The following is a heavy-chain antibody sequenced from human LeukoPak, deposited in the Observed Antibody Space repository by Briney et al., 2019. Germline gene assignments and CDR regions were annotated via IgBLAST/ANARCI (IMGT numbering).Heavy chain of an antibody. Sequence: PGGSLRLSCAASGFSFDDYAMHWVRQAPGKGLEWVSGISWNGGGIAYADSVKGRFTISRDNAKNSLYLQMNSLRAEDTAVYYCASPLLFSGSYPPHAFDIWGQGTMVTVSS. J-gene: IGHJ3*02. CDR1: GFSFDDYA. CDR3: ASPLLFSGSYPPHAFDI. D-gene: IGHD3-10*01. CDR2: ISWNGGGI. V-gene: IGHV3-9*01.